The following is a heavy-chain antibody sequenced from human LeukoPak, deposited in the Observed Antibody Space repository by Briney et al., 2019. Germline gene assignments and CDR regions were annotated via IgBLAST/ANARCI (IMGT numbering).Heavy chain of an antibody. V-gene: IGHV3-49*04. CDR3: ARGPIQLWIHNAMDV. CDR1: GFTFGDHA. CDR2: IRSKAYRGTT. Sequence: PGGSLRLSCTGSGFTFGDHAMSWVRQAPGKGLEWVGFIRSKAYRGTTEYAASVKGRFTISRDDSASIAYLQMNSLRIEDTAVYYCARGPIQLWIHNAMDVWGQGTTVTVSS. J-gene: IGHJ6*02. D-gene: IGHD5-18*01.